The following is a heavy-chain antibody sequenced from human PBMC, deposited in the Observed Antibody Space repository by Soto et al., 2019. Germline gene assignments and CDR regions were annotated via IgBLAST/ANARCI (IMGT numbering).Heavy chain of an antibody. Sequence: PSETLSLTCSVSGGSISSYYWSWIRQPPGKGLEWIGYIYYTGSSNYNPSLKSRVTMSVDLSRNQFSLRLTSVTTADTAIYYCARGPNYDFWSGHFRGWGQGTLVTVSS. CDR3: ARGPNYDFWSGHFRG. CDR1: GGSISSYY. CDR2: IYYTGSS. D-gene: IGHD3-3*01. V-gene: IGHV4-59*01. J-gene: IGHJ4*02.